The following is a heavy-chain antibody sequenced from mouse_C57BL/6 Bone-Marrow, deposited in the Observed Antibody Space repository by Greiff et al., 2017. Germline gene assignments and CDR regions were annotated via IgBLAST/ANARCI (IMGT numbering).Heavy chain of an antibody. CDR2: IDPEIVDT. CDR1: GFNIKDDY. D-gene: IGHD2-3*01. Sequence: VQLQQSGAELVRPGASVKLSCTASGFNIKDDYIHWVKQRPEQGLEWIGWIDPEIVDTESASKFPGKATITFDTSSNTAYLQLSSLTSEDTAVYYCSSFDGNYFDFWGQGTPLTVAS. J-gene: IGHJ2*01. V-gene: IGHV14-4*01. CDR3: SSFDGNYFDF.